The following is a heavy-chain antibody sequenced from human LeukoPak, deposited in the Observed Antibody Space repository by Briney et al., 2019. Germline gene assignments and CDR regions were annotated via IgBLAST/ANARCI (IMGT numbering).Heavy chain of an antibody. CDR1: GYTFTSYG. J-gene: IGHJ6*02. CDR3: ARVMGLYYGMDV. D-gene: IGHD5-24*01. V-gene: IGHV1-18*01. Sequence: ASVKVSCKASGYTFTSYGINWVRQAAGQGLEWMGWISGYNGNTNYAQKPQGRVTMTTDTSTSTAYMELRSLRSDDTAVYYCARVMGLYYGMDVWGQGTTVTVSS. CDR2: ISGYNGNT.